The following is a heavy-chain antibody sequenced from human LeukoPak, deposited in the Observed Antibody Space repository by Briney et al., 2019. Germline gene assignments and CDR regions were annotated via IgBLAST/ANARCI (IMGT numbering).Heavy chain of an antibody. J-gene: IGHJ4*02. CDR3: AKAPRIVGATEFDY. CDR2: ISGSDRST. D-gene: IGHD1-26*01. V-gene: IGHV3-23*01. CDR1: GFTFSSYA. Sequence: GGSLRLSCAASGFTFSSYAMSWVRQAPGKGLEWVSGISGSDRSTYYADSVKGRFIISRDNSKNTLYLQMNSLRAEDTAVYYCAKAPRIVGATEFDYWGQGTLVTVSS.